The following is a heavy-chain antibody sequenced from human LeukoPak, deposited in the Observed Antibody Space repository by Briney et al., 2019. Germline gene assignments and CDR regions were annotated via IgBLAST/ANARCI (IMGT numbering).Heavy chain of an antibody. J-gene: IGHJ4*02. Sequence: GGSLRLSCAASGFTFSSYSMNWVRQAPGKGLEWVSSISSSSSYIYYADSVKGRFTISRDNAKNSLYLQMNSLRAEDTAVYYCARDWWYCSGGSCYYFDCWGQGTLVTVSS. CDR1: GFTFSSYS. D-gene: IGHD2-15*01. CDR3: ARDWWYCSGGSCYYFDC. CDR2: ISSSSSYI. V-gene: IGHV3-21*01.